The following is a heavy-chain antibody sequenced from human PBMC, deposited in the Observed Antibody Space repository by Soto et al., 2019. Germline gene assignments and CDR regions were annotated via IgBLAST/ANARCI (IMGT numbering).Heavy chain of an antibody. CDR2: INPNSGGT. D-gene: IGHD2-15*01. CDR3: AREIFY. J-gene: IGHJ4*02. Sequence: ASVKVSCKASGYTFTGYYMHWVRQAPGQGLEWMGWINPNSGGTNYAQKFQGWVTMTRDTSISTAYMELSSLRPEDTAVYYCAREIFYWGQGTLVTVSS. CDR1: GYTFTGYY. V-gene: IGHV1-2*04.